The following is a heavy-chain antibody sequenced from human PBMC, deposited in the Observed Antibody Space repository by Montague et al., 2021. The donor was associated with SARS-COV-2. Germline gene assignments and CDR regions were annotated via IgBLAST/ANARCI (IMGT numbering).Heavy chain of an antibody. V-gene: IGHV3-30-3*01. D-gene: IGHD5-18*01. J-gene: IGHJ4*02. CDR3: AAPMVKDY. CDR1: GFTFSSYA. CDR2: ISYDGSNK. Sequence: SLRLSCAASGFTFSSYAMHWVRQAPGKELEWVAVISYDGSNKYYADSVKGRFTISRDNSKNTLYLQMNSLRAEDTAVYYCAAPMVKDYWGQGTLVTVS.